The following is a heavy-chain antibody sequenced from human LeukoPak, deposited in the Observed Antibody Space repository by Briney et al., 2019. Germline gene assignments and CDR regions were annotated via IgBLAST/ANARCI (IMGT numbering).Heavy chain of an antibody. CDR2: ISSSGSTI. CDR1: GFTFSSYE. CDR3: ARVGTAMVTIVAPYYMDV. D-gene: IGHD5-18*01. J-gene: IGHJ6*03. V-gene: IGHV3-48*03. Sequence: PGGSLRLSCAASGFTFSSYEMNWVRQAPGKGLEWVSYISSSGSTIYYADSVKGRFTISRDNAKNSLSLQMNSLRAEDTAVYYCARVGTAMVTIVAPYYMDVWGKGTTVTVSS.